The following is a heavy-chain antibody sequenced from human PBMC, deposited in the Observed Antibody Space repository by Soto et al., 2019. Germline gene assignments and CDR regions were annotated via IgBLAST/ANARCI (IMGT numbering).Heavy chain of an antibody. J-gene: IGHJ4*02. Sequence: QVQLVESGGGVVQPGRSLRLSCAASGFTFSSFGMHWVRQAPGKGLEWVAVIWYDGSNKYYADSVKGRFTISRDNSKNTLYLQMNSLRAEDTAVYYCAREIRYYFDYWGQGTLVTVSS. D-gene: IGHD3-16*01. V-gene: IGHV3-33*01. CDR1: GFTFSSFG. CDR3: AREIRYYFDY. CDR2: IWYDGSNK.